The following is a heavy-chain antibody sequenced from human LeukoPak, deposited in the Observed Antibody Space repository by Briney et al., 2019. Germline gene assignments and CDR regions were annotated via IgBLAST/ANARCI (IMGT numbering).Heavy chain of an antibody. D-gene: IGHD6-19*01. V-gene: IGHV3-21*01. CDR2: ISSSSSYI. CDR3: ARVARASYSSGWQYNWFDP. Sequence: GGSLRLSCAASGFTFSSYSMNWVRQAPGKGLEWVSSISSSSSYIYYADSVKGRLTISRDNAKNSLYLQMNSLRAEDTAVYYCARVARASYSSGWQYNWFDPWGQGTLVTVSS. CDR1: GFTFSSYS. J-gene: IGHJ5*02.